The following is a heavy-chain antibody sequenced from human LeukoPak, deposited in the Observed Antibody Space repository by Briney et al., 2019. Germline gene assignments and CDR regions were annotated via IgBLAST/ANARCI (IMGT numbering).Heavy chain of an antibody. D-gene: IGHD5-18*01. Sequence: ASVKVSCKASGYTFTSYGISWVRQAPGQGLEWMGWISAYNGNTNYAQKLQGRVTMTTDTSTSTAYMELRSLRSDDTAVYYCAREWGRQPWSQVDYWGQGTLVTVSS. J-gene: IGHJ4*02. CDR3: AREWGRQPWSQVDY. V-gene: IGHV1-18*04. CDR2: ISAYNGNT. CDR1: GYTFTSYG.